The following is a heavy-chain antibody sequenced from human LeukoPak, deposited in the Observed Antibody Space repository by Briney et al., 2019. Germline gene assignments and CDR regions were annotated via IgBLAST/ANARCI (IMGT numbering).Heavy chain of an antibody. V-gene: IGHV4-39*01. D-gene: IGHD3-3*01. Sequence: PSETLSLTCSVSGVYFSSSGGYWRWIRQPPGKGLEWIVSIFYTGKTYYNPSLKSRITMSAHTSNNQFALVRSCVAAACTALCYCARLGASLEWDSGSFPDYWGQGTLVTVSS. CDR3: ARLGASLEWDSGSFPDY. CDR2: IFYTGKT. CDR1: GVYFSSSGGY. J-gene: IGHJ4*02.